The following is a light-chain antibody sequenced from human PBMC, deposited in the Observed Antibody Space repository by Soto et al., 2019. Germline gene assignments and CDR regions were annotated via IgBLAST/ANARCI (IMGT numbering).Light chain of an antibody. J-gene: IGKJ2*01. CDR3: QQRSTWLYT. Sequence: EILLAQSPATLSLSPGERATLSCKASQDVSIFLAWYQQKPGQAPRLLIHDASNRATGVPARFSGSVSGRDFTLTITILEPEDFAVYYCQQRSTWLYTFGQGTKLEV. V-gene: IGKV3-11*02. CDR2: DAS. CDR1: QDVSIF.